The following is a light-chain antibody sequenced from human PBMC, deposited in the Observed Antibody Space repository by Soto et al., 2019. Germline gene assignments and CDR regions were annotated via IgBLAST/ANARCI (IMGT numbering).Light chain of an antibody. CDR3: CALTTSHTYV. CDR1: SSNIGNNY. CDR2: HVT. Sequence: QSVLTQPPSVSAAPGQKVTISCSGSSSNIGNNYVSWYQQHPGKAPKLMIYHVTYRPSGVSNRYSVYKSGNSASLTISGLQADGEADYYFCALTTSHTYVFGSGTKLTVL. J-gene: IGLJ1*01. V-gene: IGLV2-14*03.